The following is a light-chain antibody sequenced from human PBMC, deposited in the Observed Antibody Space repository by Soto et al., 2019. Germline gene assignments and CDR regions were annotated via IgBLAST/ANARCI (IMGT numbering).Light chain of an antibody. V-gene: IGKV1-33*01. CDR3: QQNDFLPYT. CDR2: DAS. CDR1: QDISNN. J-gene: IGKJ2*01. Sequence: DIQMTQSPSSLSASVGDRVTITCQASQDISNNLYWYQQKAGKAPRLLIYDASNLQSGVPSRFSGGCSGTDFTLAISSLQPEDIATYFCQQNDFLPYTFGQGTNLEIK.